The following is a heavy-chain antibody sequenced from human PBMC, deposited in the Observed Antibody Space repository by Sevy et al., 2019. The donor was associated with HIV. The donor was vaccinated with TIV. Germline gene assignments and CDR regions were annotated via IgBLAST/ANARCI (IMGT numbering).Heavy chain of an antibody. Sequence: GGPLKLSWPGPGFTLVNLGMNWVRQAPGRGREWVEVIGKNGRKKYIEDSVKGRFTISRDNSKNTLYLQMNSRRVEDTAVYFCARGGDFNDRSAKRDFDYWGQGTLVTVSS. CDR1: GFTLVNLG. CDR2: IGKNGRKK. J-gene: IGHJ4*02. V-gene: IGHV3-33*01. D-gene: IGHD3-22*01. CDR3: ARGGDFNDRSAKRDFDY.